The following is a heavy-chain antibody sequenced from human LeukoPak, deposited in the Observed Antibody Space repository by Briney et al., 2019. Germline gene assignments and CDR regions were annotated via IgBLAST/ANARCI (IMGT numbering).Heavy chain of an antibody. V-gene: IGHV3-9*01. CDR1: GFTFDVYA. CDR2: ISWNSGSI. Sequence: GRSLRLSCAASGFTFDVYAMHWVRQAPGKGLEWVSGISWNSGSIGYADSVKGRFTISRDNAKNSLYLQMNSLRAEDTALYYCAKESSSGYYSDFDYWGQGTLVTVSS. J-gene: IGHJ4*02. D-gene: IGHD3-22*01. CDR3: AKESSSGYYSDFDY.